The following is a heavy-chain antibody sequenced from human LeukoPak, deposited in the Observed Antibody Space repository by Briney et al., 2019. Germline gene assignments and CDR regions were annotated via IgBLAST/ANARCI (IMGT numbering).Heavy chain of an antibody. CDR3: TRGAYGFFQH. V-gene: IGHV3-49*04. D-gene: IGHD5-12*01. J-gene: IGHJ1*01. CDR1: GFTFGDYA. CDR2: IRSKAYGGTT. Sequence: GGSLRLSCIASGFTFGDYAMSWVRQAPGKGLEWVSFIRSKAYGGTTEYAASVKGRFTISRDDSKSVAYLQMNSLKTEDTAVYYCTRGAYGFFQHWGQGTLVTVSS.